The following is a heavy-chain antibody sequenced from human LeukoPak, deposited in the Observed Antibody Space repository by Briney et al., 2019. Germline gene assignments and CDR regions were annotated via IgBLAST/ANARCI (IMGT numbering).Heavy chain of an antibody. CDR2: ISGSNGNT. Sequence: ASVKVSCKAFGYTFTRYGVSWVRQAPGQGLEWIGWISGSNGNTNYAQNFQGRVTMTTDSSTSTAYMELRSLRSDDTAVYYCARDDGRYFDRLGHDAFDIWGQGTLVTVSS. V-gene: IGHV1-18*01. D-gene: IGHD3-9*01. CDR1: GYTFTRYG. CDR3: ARDDGRYFDRLGHDAFDI. J-gene: IGHJ3*02.